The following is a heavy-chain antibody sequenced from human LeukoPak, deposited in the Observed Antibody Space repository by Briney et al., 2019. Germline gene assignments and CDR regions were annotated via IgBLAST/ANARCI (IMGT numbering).Heavy chain of an antibody. D-gene: IGHD4-11*01. CDR2: IDANNGDT. J-gene: IGHJ4*02. V-gene: IGHV1-2*02. CDR3: ARDPSSVTLYFFDY. CDR1: GYTFRGNY. Sequence: ASVKISCKASGYTFRGNYIHWLRQAPGQGLDWMGWIDANNGDTKSAQKFQGRVTMSRDTSISTAYMDLSSPSPDDAAVYYCARDPSSVTLYFFDYWGQGTLVTVSS.